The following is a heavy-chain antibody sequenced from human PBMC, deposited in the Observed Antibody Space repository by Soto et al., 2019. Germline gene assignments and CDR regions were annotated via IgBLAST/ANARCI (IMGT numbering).Heavy chain of an antibody. J-gene: IGHJ4*02. CDR3: VIVRICHPPYSLDY. CDR2: ITDSGDDT. D-gene: IGHD2-15*01. V-gene: IGHV3-23*01. CDR1: GFTFNSYA. Sequence: GGSLRLSCAASGFTFNSYAMGWVRQAPGKGLEWVSAITDSGDDTYYIDSVKGRFTISRDNSKSTLYLQMNSLRAVDTAIYYCVIVRICHPPYSLDYWCQGTLLTVSS.